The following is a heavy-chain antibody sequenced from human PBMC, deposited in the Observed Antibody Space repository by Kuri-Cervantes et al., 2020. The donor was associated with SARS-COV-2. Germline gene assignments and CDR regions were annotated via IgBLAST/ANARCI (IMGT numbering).Heavy chain of an antibody. CDR3: AKLGGGDYDFWSGYSDYYYGMDV. V-gene: IGHV3-30*18. CDR2: ISYDGSNK. D-gene: IGHD3-3*01. J-gene: IGHJ6*02. CDR1: GFTFSSYG. Sequence: GGSLRLSCAASGFTFSSYGMHWVRQAPGKGLEWVAVISYDGSNKYYADSVKGRFTISRDNSKNTLYLQMNSLRAEDTAVYYCAKLGGGDYDFWSGYSDYYYGMDVWGQGTTVTVSS.